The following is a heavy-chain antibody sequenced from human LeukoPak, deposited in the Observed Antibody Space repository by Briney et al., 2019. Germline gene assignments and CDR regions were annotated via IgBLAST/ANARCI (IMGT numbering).Heavy chain of an antibody. D-gene: IGHD3-9*01. CDR2: IYYSGST. V-gene: IGHV4-59*08. J-gene: IGHJ5*02. Sequence: SETLSLTCTVSGGSISSYYWSWIRQPPGKGLERIGYIYYSGSTNYNPSLKSRVTISVDTSKNQFSLKLSSVTAADTAVYYCARRRVDILTYNWFDPWGQGTLVTVSS. CDR3: ARRRVDILTYNWFDP. CDR1: GGSISSYY.